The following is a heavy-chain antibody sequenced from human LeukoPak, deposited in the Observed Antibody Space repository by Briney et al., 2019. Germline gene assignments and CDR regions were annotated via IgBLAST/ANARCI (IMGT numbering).Heavy chain of an antibody. D-gene: IGHD2-21*02. J-gene: IGHJ4*02. V-gene: IGHV3-23*01. CDR2: ISGSGGST. CDR3: AKDGLAYCGGDCHFDY. Sequence: PGGSLRLSCAASGFNLSSYAMSWVRQAPGKGLEWVSAISGSGGSTYYAGSVKGRFTISRDNSKNTLYLQMNSLRAEDTAVYYCAKDGLAYCGGDCHFDYWGQGTLVTVSS. CDR1: GFNLSSYA.